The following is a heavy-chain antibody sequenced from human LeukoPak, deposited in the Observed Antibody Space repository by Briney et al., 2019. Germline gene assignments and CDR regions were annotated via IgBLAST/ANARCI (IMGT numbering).Heavy chain of an antibody. V-gene: IGHV3-7*03. CDR2: IKQDGSEK. D-gene: IGHD6-6*01. Sequence: GGSLRLSCAASGFTFSSFWMSWVRQGPGKGLEWVANIKQDGSEKYYVDSVKGRFTISRDNAKNSLYLQMNSLRAEDTAVYYCARDQLLRVNIAAWGPVVGYWGQGTLVTVSS. J-gene: IGHJ4*02. CDR1: GFTFSSFW. CDR3: ARDQLLRVNIAAWGPVVGY.